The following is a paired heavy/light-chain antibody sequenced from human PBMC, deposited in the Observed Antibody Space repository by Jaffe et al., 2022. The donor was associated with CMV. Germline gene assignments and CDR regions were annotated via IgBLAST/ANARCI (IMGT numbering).Heavy chain of an antibody. D-gene: IGHD3-3*01. J-gene: IGHJ6*02. CDR2: IYTSGST. V-gene: IGHV4-4*07. CDR1: GGSISSYY. Sequence: QVQLQESGPGLVKPSETLSLTCTVSGGSISSYYWSWIRQPAGKGLEWIGRIYTSGSTNYNPSLKSRVTMSVDTSKNQFSLKLSSVTAADTAVYYCARDGYDFWSGYYYYYGMDVWGQGTTVTVSS. CDR3: ARDGYDFWSGYYYYYGMDV.
Light chain of an antibody. CDR2: EVS. J-gene: IGKJ2*01. V-gene: IGKV2-29*02. CDR3: MQGIHLYT. Sequence: DIVMTQTPLSLSVTPGQPASISCKSSQSLLHSDGKTYLYWYLQKPGQSPQLLIYEVSSRFSGVPDRFSGSGSGTDFTLKISRVEAEDVGVYYCMQGIHLYTFGQGTKLEIK. CDR1: QSLLHSDGKTY.